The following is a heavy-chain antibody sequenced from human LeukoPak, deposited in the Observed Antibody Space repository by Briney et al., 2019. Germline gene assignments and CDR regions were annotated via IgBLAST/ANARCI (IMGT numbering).Heavy chain of an antibody. V-gene: IGHV3-23*01. Sequence: GGSLRLSCAASGFTFSSYAMSWVRQAPGKGLEWVSAISGSGENTNYADSVKGRFTTSRDNSRNMLYLQMNSLRDEDTAKYYCAKTVSGSYSYQGGDYWGQGTLVTVSS. J-gene: IGHJ4*02. CDR1: GFTFSSYA. D-gene: IGHD3-16*02. CDR2: ISGSGENT. CDR3: AKTVSGSYSYQGGDY.